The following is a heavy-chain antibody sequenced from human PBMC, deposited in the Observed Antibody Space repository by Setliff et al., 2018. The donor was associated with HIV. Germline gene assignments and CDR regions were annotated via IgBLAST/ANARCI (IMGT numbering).Heavy chain of an antibody. J-gene: IGHJ4*02. V-gene: IGHV4-59*01. CDR3: ARSYCGGDCYPDY. CDR2: IYYRGST. Sequence: SETLSLTCTVSGASISSSYWSWIRQPPGKGLEWIGYIYYRGSTNYNPSLKSRVTISVDTSKNQFSLKLSSVTAADTAVYYCARSYCGGDCYPDYWGQGTLVTVSS. D-gene: IGHD2-21*02. CDR1: GASISSSY.